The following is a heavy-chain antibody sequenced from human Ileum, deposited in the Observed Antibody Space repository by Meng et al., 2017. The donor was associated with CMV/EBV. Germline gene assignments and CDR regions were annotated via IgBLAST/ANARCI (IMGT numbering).Heavy chain of an antibody. V-gene: IGHV4-34*01. D-gene: IGHD3-10*01. CDR2: INHSGST. CDR1: GGSFSGYY. CDR3: ARVSYYGSGSYYRIGYYGMDV. J-gene: IGHJ6*02. Sequence: SETLSLTCAVYGGSFSGYYWSWIRQPPGKGLEWIGKINHSGSTNYNPSLKSRVIISVDTSKNQFSLKLSSVTAADTAVYYCARVSYYGSGSYYRIGYYGMDVWGQGTTVTVSS.